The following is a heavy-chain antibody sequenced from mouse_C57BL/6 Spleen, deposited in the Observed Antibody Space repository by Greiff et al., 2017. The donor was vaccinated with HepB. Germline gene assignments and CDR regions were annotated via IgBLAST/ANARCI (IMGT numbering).Heavy chain of an antibody. V-gene: IGHV1-42*01. Sequence: VQLQQSGPELVKPGASVKISCKASGYSFTGYYMNWVKQSPEKSLEWIGEINPSTGGTTYNQKFKAKATLTVDKSSSTAYMQLKSLTSEDSAVYYCARKGAYYSNYAWFAYWGQGTLVTVSA. CDR3: ARKGAYYSNYAWFAY. CDR1: GYSFTGYY. D-gene: IGHD2-5*01. CDR2: INPSTGGT. J-gene: IGHJ3*01.